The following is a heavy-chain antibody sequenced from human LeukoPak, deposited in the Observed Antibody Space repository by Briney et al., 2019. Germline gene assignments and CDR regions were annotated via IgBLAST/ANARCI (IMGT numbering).Heavy chain of an antibody. CDR1: GFTFKNNW. J-gene: IGHJ2*01. Sequence: GGSLRLSCAASGFTFKNNWMAWVRQAPGKGLEWVSYISSSSSTIYYAHSVKGRFTTSRDNAKNSLYLQMNSLRAEDTAVYYCARDFSSGYFRYFDLWGRGTLVTVSS. V-gene: IGHV3-48*01. CDR2: ISSSSSTI. D-gene: IGHD3-22*01. CDR3: ARDFSSGYFRYFDL.